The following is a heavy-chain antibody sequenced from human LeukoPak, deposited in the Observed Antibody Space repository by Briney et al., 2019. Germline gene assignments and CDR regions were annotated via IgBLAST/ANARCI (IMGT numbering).Heavy chain of an antibody. CDR2: IYHSGST. CDR3: AREQYCSSTSCPFGY. CDR1: GYSISSGYY. J-gene: IGHJ4*02. Sequence: SETLSLTCAVSGYSISSGYYWGWIRRPPGKGLEWIGSIYHSGSTYYNPSLKSRVTISVDTSKNQFSLKLSSVTAADTAVYYCAREQYCSSTSCPFGYWGQGTLVTVSS. V-gene: IGHV4-38-2*02. D-gene: IGHD2-2*01.